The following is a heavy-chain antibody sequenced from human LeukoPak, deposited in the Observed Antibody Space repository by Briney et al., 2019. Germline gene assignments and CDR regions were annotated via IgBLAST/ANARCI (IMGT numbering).Heavy chain of an antibody. CDR2: ISASRSSI. V-gene: IGHV3-48*01. D-gene: IGHD6-6*01. CDR1: GFTFSNYG. CDR3: ARGGAARPDY. J-gene: IGHJ4*02. Sequence: GGSVRLSCAASGFTFSNYGMNWVRQAPGKGLEWVSYISASRSSINYADSVKGRFTISRDNAKNSLYLQMNRLRAEDTAVYYCARGGAARPDYWGQGTLVTVSS.